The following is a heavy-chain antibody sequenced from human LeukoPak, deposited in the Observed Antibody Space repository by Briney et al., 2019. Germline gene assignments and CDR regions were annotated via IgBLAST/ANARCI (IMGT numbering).Heavy chain of an antibody. Sequence: SVKVSCKASGGNFSSYAINWVRQAPGQGLEWMGGIIPIFGTANYAQKFQGRVTITTDESTSTAYMELSSLRSEDTAVYYCARTIITMVRGVSKGIGFDYWGQGTLVTVSS. V-gene: IGHV1-69*05. J-gene: IGHJ4*02. CDR2: IIPIFGTA. CDR3: ARTIITMVRGVSKGIGFDY. D-gene: IGHD3-10*01. CDR1: GGNFSSYA.